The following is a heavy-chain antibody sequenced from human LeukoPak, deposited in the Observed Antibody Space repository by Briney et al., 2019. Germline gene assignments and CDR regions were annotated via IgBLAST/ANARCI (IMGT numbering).Heavy chain of an antibody. CDR3: ARERTRSSWYPGWFDP. J-gene: IGHJ5*02. CDR1: RGSISSGEFH. D-gene: IGHD6-13*01. Sequence: SQTLSLTCTVSRGSISSGEFHWSWIRQPPGKGLEWIGNTYYSGSTYYNPSLKSRVTISVDTSKNQFSLKLSSVTAADTAVYYCARERTRSSWYPGWFDPWGQGTLVTVSS. V-gene: IGHV4-30-4*01. CDR2: TYYSGST.